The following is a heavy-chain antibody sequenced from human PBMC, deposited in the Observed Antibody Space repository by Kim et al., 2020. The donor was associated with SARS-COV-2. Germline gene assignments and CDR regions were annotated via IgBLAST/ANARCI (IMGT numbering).Heavy chain of an antibody. CDR3: AHRSGYAFDI. D-gene: IGHD3-22*01. J-gene: IGHJ3*02. CDR2: DK. Sequence: DKRYSPSLKSRLTITKDTSKNQVVLTMTNMDPVDTATYYCAHRSGYAFDIWGQGTMVTVSS. V-gene: IGHV2-5*01.